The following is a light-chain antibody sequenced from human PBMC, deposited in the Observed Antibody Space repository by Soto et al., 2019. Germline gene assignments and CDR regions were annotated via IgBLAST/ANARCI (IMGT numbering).Light chain of an antibody. CDR1: QSVSSD. CDR2: GAS. J-gene: IGKJ1*01. V-gene: IGKV3-15*01. Sequence: EILMTQSPATLSVSPGERAALSCRASQSVSSDLAWYQQKPGQPPRLLIYGASTRATGVPARFSGSGSGTEFTLTMSSLQSEDFAVYYCQQYNDWPPTFGQGTKVDIK. CDR3: QQYNDWPPT.